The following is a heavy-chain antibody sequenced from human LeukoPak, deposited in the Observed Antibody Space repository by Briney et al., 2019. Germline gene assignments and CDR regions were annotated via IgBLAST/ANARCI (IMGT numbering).Heavy chain of an antibody. V-gene: IGHV3-23*01. D-gene: IGHD3-3*01. CDR1: GFTFSSYG. Sequence: GGTLRLSCAASGFTFSSYGMSWVRQAPGKGLEWVSAISGSGGSTYYADSVKGRFTISRDNSKNTLYLQMNSLRAEDTAVYYCAKGGHYDFWSGSVSFDYWGQGTLVTVSS. CDR3: AKGGHYDFWSGSVSFDY. CDR2: ISGSGGST. J-gene: IGHJ4*02.